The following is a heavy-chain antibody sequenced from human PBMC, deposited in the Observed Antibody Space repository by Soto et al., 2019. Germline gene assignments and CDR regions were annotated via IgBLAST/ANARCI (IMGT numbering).Heavy chain of an antibody. CDR2: ISGDNGNT. D-gene: IGHD2-15*01. J-gene: IGHJ4*02. CDR1: AYTFTNYA. V-gene: IGHV1-18*01. CDR3: ATGLLGYCSGGSCYSDS. Sequence: QVQLVQSGAEVKKPGASVRVSCQTSAYTFTNYAVTWVRQAPGQRLEWMGWISGDNGNTIYAQKFQGRVTMTTDTSTRKAYMELRSLRSDDTAVYYCATGLLGYCSGGSCYSDSWGQGTLVTVSS.